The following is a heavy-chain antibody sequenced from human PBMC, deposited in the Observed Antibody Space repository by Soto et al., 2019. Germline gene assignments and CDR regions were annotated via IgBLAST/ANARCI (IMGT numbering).Heavy chain of an antibody. CDR2: ISYDGSNK. CDR3: AKDRVTYYYDSSGYSYYFDY. Sequence: GGSLRLSCAGSGFTFRKYGMHWVRQAPGKGLEWVAFISYDGSNKYYADSVKGRFTISRDNSKNTLYLQMNSLRPEDTAVYYCAKDRVTYYYDSSGYSYYFDYWGQGTLVTSPQ. J-gene: IGHJ4*02. D-gene: IGHD3-22*01. V-gene: IGHV3-30*18. CDR1: GFTFRKYG.